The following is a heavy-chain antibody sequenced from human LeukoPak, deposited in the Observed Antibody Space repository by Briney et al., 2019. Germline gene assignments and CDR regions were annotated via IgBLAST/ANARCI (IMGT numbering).Heavy chain of an antibody. D-gene: IGHD4-17*01. J-gene: IGHJ4*02. Sequence: GGSLRLPCAASGCTFSNYNMNWVRQPPGKGLEWVSFLNSSSTYIYYAASLKGRFTISRDNAKNSLYLQMNSLRAEDTAGYYCARDPTTVTTPNYFHYWGQGTLVTVSS. CDR2: LNSSSTYI. V-gene: IGHV3-21*01. CDR3: ARDPTTVTTPNYFHY. CDR1: GCTFSNYN.